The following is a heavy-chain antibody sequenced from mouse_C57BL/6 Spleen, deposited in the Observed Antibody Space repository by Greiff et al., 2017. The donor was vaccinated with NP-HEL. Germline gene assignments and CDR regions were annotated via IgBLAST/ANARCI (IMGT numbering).Heavy chain of an antibody. V-gene: IGHV5-4*01. Sequence: EVMLVESGGGLVKPGGSLKLSCAASGFTFSSYAMSWVRQTPEKRLEWVATISDGGSYTYYPDNVKGRFTISRDNAKNNLYLQMSHLKSEDTARYYCARDNYGSRGWYFDVWGTGTTVTVSS. CDR2: ISDGGSYT. D-gene: IGHD1-1*01. CDR3: ARDNYGSRGWYFDV. J-gene: IGHJ1*03. CDR1: GFTFSSYA.